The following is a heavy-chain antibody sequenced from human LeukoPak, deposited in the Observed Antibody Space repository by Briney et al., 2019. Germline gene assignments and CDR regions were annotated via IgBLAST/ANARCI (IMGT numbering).Heavy chain of an antibody. CDR1: GLTFSSSS. CDR2: ISSSSSYM. CDR3: ARGLISSGYSPYFHY. V-gene: IGHV3-21*01. D-gene: IGHD3-22*01. Sequence: PGGSLRLSCAASGLTFSSSSMNWVRQAPGKGLEWVSPISSSSSYMYYTDSVKGRFTIFRDNAENSLYLQMNSLRIEDTAVYYCARGLISSGYSPYFHYWDQGTLVTVSS. J-gene: IGHJ4*02.